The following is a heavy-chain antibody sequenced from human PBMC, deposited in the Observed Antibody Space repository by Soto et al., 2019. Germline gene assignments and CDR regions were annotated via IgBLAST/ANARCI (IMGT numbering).Heavy chain of an antibody. CDR1: GFTFSNYA. J-gene: IGHJ4*02. CDR3: ARGSITAADIDY. Sequence: QVQLVESGGGVVQPGRSLRLSCAASGFTFSNYAFHWVRQAPGKGIDWVTLISYDGSHAYYADSVKGRFTLSRDNSKNTLFLQMNSLRGEDTAVYYCARGSITAADIDYWGQGTLVTVST. CDR2: ISYDGSHA. D-gene: IGHD6-13*01. V-gene: IGHV3-30*01.